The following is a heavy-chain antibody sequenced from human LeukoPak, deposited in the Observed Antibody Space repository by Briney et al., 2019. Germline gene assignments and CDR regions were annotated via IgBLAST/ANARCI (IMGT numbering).Heavy chain of an antibody. CDR3: ARLPYYYYYMDV. V-gene: IGHV1-2*02. CDR2: INPNSGGT. J-gene: IGHJ6*03. Sequence: SVKVSCKASGYTFTGYYMHWVRQAPGQGLEWMGWINPNSGGTNYAQKFQGRVTMTRDTSISTAYMELSRLRSDDTAVYYCARLPYYYYYMDVWGKGTTVTVSS. CDR1: GYTFTGYY.